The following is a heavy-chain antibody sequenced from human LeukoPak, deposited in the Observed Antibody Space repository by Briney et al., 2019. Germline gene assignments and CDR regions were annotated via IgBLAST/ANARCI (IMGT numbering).Heavy chain of an antibody. V-gene: IGHV1-69*05. CDR2: IIPIFGTA. J-gene: IGHJ4*02. Sequence: GASVKVSCKASGGTFSSYAISWVRQAPGQGLEWMGGIIPIFGTANYAQKFQGRVTITTDESTSTAYMELSSLRSEDTAVYYCARWFRGDYDSSGYYFDYWGQGTLVTVSS. D-gene: IGHD3-22*01. CDR3: ARWFRGDYDSSGYYFDY. CDR1: GGTFSSYA.